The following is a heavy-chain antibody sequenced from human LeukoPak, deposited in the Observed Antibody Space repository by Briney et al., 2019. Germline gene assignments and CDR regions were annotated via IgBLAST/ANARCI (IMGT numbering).Heavy chain of an antibody. CDR2: ISSSYIT. CDR3: ARQVTTYDF. J-gene: IGHJ4*02. CDR1: GFTFSTDS. V-gene: IGHV3-48*01. D-gene: IGHD4-17*01. Sequence: GGSLRLSCAASGFTFSTDSMNWVRQAPGKGPEWVSYISSSYITYYADSVKGRFTISRDNAKNSLYLQMNSLRAEDTAVYYCARQVTTYDFWGQGTLVTVSS.